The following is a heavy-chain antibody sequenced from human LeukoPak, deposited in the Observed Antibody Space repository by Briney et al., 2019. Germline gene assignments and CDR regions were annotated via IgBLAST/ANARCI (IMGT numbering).Heavy chain of an antibody. Sequence: PGGSLRLSCAASGFTFSDYYMSWVRQAPGKGLEWVGRIKSKTDGGTTDYAAPVKGRFTISRDDSKNTLYLQMNSLKTEDTAVYYCTTGLDMVQGVNDAFDIWGQGTMVTVSS. CDR1: GFTFSDYY. CDR3: TTGLDMVQGVNDAFDI. V-gene: IGHV3-15*01. J-gene: IGHJ3*02. D-gene: IGHD3-10*01. CDR2: IKSKTDGGTT.